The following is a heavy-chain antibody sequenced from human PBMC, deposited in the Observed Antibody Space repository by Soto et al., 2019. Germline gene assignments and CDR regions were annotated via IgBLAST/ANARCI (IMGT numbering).Heavy chain of an antibody. CDR2: ISAYGGNT. CDR1: GYTFTSYY. J-gene: IGHJ6*03. V-gene: IGHV1-18*04. Sequence: GASVKVSCKASGYTFTSYYIHWVRQAPGQGLEWMGLISAYGGNTNYAQKLQGRVTMTTDTSTSTAYMELRSLRSDDTAVYYCAGEGGVLRFLEWSRESDYYYYYYMDVWGKGTTVTSP. D-gene: IGHD3-3*01. CDR3: AGEGGVLRFLEWSRESDYYYYYYMDV.